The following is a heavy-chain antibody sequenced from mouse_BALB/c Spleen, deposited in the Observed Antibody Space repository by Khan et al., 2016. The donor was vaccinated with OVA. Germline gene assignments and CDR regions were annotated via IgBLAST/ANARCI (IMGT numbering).Heavy chain of an antibody. D-gene: IGHD2-3*01. J-gene: IGHJ3*01. CDR3: ARGLLPWFPY. CDR2: IYPGSGNS. CDR1: GYTFTDYV. Sequence: QVQLQQSGPELVKPGASVKMSCKASGYTFTDYVINYVQQRSGQSLEWIGEIYPGSGNSYYNENFKRQATLPADKSSNTAYMQLSRLTSEDSAVDFCARGLLPWFPYWGQGTLVTVSA. V-gene: IGHV1-77*01.